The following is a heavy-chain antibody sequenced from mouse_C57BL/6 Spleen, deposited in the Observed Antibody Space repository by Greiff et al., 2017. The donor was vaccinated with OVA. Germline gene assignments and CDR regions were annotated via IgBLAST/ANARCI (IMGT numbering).Heavy chain of an antibody. V-gene: IGHV1-26*01. CDR1: GFTFTDYY. J-gene: IGHJ3*01. D-gene: IGHD2-1*01. CDR3: ARGYDGNAGAWFAY. CDR2: INPNNGGT. Sequence: VQLQQSGPELVKPGASVKISCTASGFTFTDYYMHWVKQSHGQSLEWIGDINPNNGGTSYNQKFKGKATLTGDMSSSTAYMELRRLTTEHSAVYYCARGYDGNAGAWFAYWGQGTLVTVSA.